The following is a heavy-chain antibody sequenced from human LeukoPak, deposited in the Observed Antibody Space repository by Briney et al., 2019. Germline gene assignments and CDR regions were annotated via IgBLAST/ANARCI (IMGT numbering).Heavy chain of an antibody. CDR1: GFTFRSYE. Sequence: GGSLRLFCAASGFTFRSYEMNWVRQAPGKGLEWVSYISSSGGTIYYADSVKGRFTISRDNAKNSLHLQMNSLRAEVTAVYYCARGASHYGSGSYYNALDYWGQGALVTVSS. J-gene: IGHJ4*02. CDR2: ISSSGGTI. CDR3: ARGASHYGSGSYYNALDY. D-gene: IGHD3-10*01. V-gene: IGHV3-48*03.